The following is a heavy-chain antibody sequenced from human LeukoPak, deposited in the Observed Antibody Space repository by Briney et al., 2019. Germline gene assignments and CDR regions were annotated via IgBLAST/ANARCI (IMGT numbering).Heavy chain of an antibody. Sequence: SETLSLTCTVSGCSISSYYWSWIRQPPGKGLEWIGYIYYSGSTNYNPSLKSRVTMSVDTSKNQFSLKLSSVTAADTAVYYCARDQRDYYGSGSYYYGMDVWGQGTTVTVSS. V-gene: IGHV4-59*01. CDR1: GCSISSYY. J-gene: IGHJ6*02. D-gene: IGHD3-10*01. CDR3: ARDQRDYYGSGSYYYGMDV. CDR2: IYYSGST.